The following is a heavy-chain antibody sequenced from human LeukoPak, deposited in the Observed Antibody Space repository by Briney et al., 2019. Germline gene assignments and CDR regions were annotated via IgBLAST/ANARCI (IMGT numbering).Heavy chain of an antibody. V-gene: IGHV3-11*01. CDR3: ARRFLEWLSMDV. CDR2: ISSSGSTI. D-gene: IGHD3-3*01. Sequence: GGSLRLSCAASGFTFSDYYMSWIHQAPGKGLEWVSYISSSGSTIYYADSVKGRFTISRDNAKNSLYLQMNSLRAEDTAVYYCARRFLEWLSMDVWGQGTTVTVSS. J-gene: IGHJ6*02. CDR1: GFTFSDYY.